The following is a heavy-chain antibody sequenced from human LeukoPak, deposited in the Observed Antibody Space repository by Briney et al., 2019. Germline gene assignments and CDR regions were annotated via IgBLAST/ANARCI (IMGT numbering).Heavy chain of an antibody. V-gene: IGHV3-21*01. CDR1: GFTLSSYA. D-gene: IGHD6-13*01. CDR2: ISSSSSYI. Sequence: PGGSLRLSCAASGFTLSSYAMSWVRQAPGKGLEWVSSISSSSSYIYYADSVKGRFTISRDNAKNSLYLQMNSLRAEDTAVYYCARVSSAGYFDYWGQGTLVTVSS. CDR3: ARVSSAGYFDY. J-gene: IGHJ4*02.